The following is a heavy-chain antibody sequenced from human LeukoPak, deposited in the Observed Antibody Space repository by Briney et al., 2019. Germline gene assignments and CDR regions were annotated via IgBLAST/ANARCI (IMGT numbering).Heavy chain of an antibody. J-gene: IGHJ4*02. CDR1: GGTFSSYA. V-gene: IGHV1-69*04. CDR3: ARTVIGTAAGTWRYYFDY. D-gene: IGHD6-13*01. Sequence: GSSVKVSCKASGGTFSSYAISWVRQAPGQGLEWMGRIIPILGIANYAQKFQGRVTITADKSTSTAYMELSSLRSEDTAVYYCARTVIGTAAGTWRYYFDYWGQGTLVTVSS. CDR2: IIPILGIA.